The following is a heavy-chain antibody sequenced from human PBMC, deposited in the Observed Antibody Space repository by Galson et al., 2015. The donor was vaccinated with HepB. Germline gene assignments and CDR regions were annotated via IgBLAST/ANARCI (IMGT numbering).Heavy chain of an antibody. CDR3: LYMYRCYNFWNDYSFFQS. Sequence: PALVKPTQTLTLTCTFFGSSLSTSGVAMGWVRQPPGRALEWLALTYWNDDELYSPSLKGRLTITKDTSTNQVVLTMTNMAPVDTGTYFCLYMYRCYNFWNDYSFFQSWGQGTLVTVSS. D-gene: IGHD3-3*01. V-gene: IGHV2-5*04. CDR1: GSSLSTSGVA. J-gene: IGHJ4*02. CDR2: TYWNDDE.